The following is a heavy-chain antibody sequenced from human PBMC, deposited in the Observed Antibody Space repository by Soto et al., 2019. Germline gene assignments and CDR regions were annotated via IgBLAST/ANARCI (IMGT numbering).Heavy chain of an antibody. D-gene: IGHD6-19*01. V-gene: IGHV1-24*01. CDR3: ATKTGYSSGWYWGVFDY. J-gene: IGHJ4*02. CDR2: FDPEDGET. Sequence: ASVKVSCKVSGYTLTELSMHWVRQAPGKGLEWMGGFDPEDGETIYAQKFQGRVTMTEDTSTDTAYMELSSLRSEDTAVHYCATKTGYSSGWYWGVFDYWGQGTLVTVSS. CDR1: GYTLTELS.